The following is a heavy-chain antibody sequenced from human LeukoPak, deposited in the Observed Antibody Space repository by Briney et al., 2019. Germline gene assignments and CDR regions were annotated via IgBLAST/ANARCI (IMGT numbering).Heavy chain of an antibody. D-gene: IGHD3-22*01. V-gene: IGHV1-2*02. Sequence: GASVKVSCKPSGYTFTAYYIYWVRQAPGQGLEWMAWIDPNTGDTYYAQKFQGRATLTRDTSISTAYMELSSLKSDDTAVYFCARVPPHYYDSRGYYGDDYWGQGTLVTVSS. CDR2: IDPNTGDT. J-gene: IGHJ4*02. CDR3: ARVPPHYYDSRGYYGDDY. CDR1: GYTFTAYY.